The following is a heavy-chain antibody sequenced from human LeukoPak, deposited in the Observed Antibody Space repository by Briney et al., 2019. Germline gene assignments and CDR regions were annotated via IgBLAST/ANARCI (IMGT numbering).Heavy chain of an antibody. CDR2: ISYDGSNK. D-gene: IGHD5-18*01. CDR1: GFTFSSYA. J-gene: IGHJ3*02. CDR3: ARVGYQDAFDI. Sequence: GGSLRLSCAASGFTFSSYAMHWVRQAPGKGLEWVAVISYDGSNKYYADSVKGRFTISRDNAKNSLYLQMNSLRAEDTAVYYCARVGYQDAFDIWGQGTMVTVSS. V-gene: IGHV3-30-3*01.